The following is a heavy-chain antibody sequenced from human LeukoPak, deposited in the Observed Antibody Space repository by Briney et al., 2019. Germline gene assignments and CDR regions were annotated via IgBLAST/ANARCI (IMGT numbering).Heavy chain of an antibody. CDR1: GYTLTELS. Sequence: ASVKVSCKVSGYTLTELSMHWVRQAPGKGLEWMGGFDPEDGETIYAQKFQGRVTMTEDTSTDTAYMELSSPRSEDTAVYYCATDSLIAAAGTYQGFDYWGQGTLVTVSS. J-gene: IGHJ4*02. V-gene: IGHV1-24*01. CDR2: FDPEDGET. CDR3: ATDSLIAAAGTYQGFDY. D-gene: IGHD6-13*01.